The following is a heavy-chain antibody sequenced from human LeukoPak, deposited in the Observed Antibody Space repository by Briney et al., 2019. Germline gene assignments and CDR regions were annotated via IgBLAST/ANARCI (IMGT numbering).Heavy chain of an antibody. J-gene: IGHJ5*02. V-gene: IGHV3-20*01. CDR2: INWNGGST. CDR1: GFTFDNYG. D-gene: IGHD2-2*02. Sequence: GGSLRLSCAVSGFTFDNYGMSWVRQAPGKGLEWVSGINWNGGSTGYADSVKGRFTISRDNAKNSLYLQMNSLRVEDAALYHCARVSCSSTSCYMANWFDPWGQGTLVTVSS. CDR3: ARVSCSSTSCYMANWFDP.